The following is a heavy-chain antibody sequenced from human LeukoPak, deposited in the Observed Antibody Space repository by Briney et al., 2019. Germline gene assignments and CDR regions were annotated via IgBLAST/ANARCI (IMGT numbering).Heavy chain of an antibody. CDR2: INTDGRST. CDR1: RFTFSNYW. V-gene: IGHV3-74*01. Sequence: GGSLRLSCAASRFTFSNYWMHWVRQAPGKGLVWVSRINTDGRSTSYVDSVKGRFTISRDNAKNMLYLQMNSLRAEDTALYYCARELSGWYQGGFYFDYWGQGTLVTVSS. CDR3: ARELSGWYQGGFYFDY. D-gene: IGHD6-19*01. J-gene: IGHJ4*02.